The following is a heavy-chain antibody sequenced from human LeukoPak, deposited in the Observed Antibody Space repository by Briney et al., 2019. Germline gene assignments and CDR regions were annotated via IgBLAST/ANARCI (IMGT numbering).Heavy chain of an antibody. CDR1: SGSISSSTHY. CDR3: ARDSSGWSNFDF. Sequence: SETLSLTCTVSSGSISSSTHYWGWIRQPPGKGLEWIGSFYYSGSTYYNPSLKSRVTISVDTSKNQFSLKLNSVTATDTAVYYCARDSSGWSNFDFWGQGTLVTVSS. CDR2: FYYSGST. V-gene: IGHV4-39*01. J-gene: IGHJ4*02. D-gene: IGHD6-19*01.